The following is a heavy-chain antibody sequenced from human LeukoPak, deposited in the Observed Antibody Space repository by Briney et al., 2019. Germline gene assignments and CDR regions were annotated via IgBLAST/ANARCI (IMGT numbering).Heavy chain of an antibody. CDR2: IIPIFGTA. D-gene: IGHD3-16*01. V-gene: IGHV1-69*05. Sequence: GSSVKVSCKASGGTFSSYAISWVRQAPGQGLEWMGGIIPIFGTANYAQKFQGRVTITTDESTSTAYMELSSLRSEDTAVYYCAREEFGPYRSSCFDYWGQGTLVTVSP. J-gene: IGHJ4*02. CDR3: AREEFGPYRSSCFDY. CDR1: GGTFSSYA.